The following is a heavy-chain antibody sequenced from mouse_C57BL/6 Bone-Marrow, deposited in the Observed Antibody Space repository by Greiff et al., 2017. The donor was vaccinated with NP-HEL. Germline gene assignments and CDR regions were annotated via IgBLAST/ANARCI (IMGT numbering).Heavy chain of an antibody. D-gene: IGHD1-1*02. Sequence: DVKLVESGGDLVKPGGSLKLSCAASGFTFSSYGMSWVRQTPDKRLEWVATISSGGSYTYYPDSVKGRFTISRDNAKNTLYLQMSSLKSEDTAMYYCARRTMRYFDVWGTGTTVTVSS. V-gene: IGHV5-6*02. CDR2: ISSGGSYT. J-gene: IGHJ1*03. CDR3: ARRTMRYFDV. CDR1: GFTFSSYG.